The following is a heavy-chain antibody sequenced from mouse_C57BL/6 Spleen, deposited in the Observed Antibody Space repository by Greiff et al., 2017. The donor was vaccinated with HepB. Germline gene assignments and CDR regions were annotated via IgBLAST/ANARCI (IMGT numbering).Heavy chain of an antibody. CDR2: IYPGDGDT. Sequence: QVQLQQSGPELVKPGASVKISCKASGYAFSSSWMNWVKQRPGQGLEWIGRIYPGDGDTNYNGKFKGKATLTADKSSSTAYMQLSSLTSEDSAVYFCARQLRLQAWFADWGQGTLVTVSA. V-gene: IGHV1-82*01. J-gene: IGHJ3*01. CDR3: ARQLRLQAWFAD. CDR1: GYAFSSSW. D-gene: IGHD3-2*02.